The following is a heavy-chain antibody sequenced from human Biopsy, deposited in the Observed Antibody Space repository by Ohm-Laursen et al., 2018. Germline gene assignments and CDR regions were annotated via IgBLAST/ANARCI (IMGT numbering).Heavy chain of an antibody. CDR1: GDSINSSY. Sequence: GTLSLTCTVSGDSINSSYWSWLRQSPGMGLEWIGEINPSGGTNYNPSLAGRVSISLDTSKIHLALKLSSVTAADTAVYYCASVAGPRTDYYYSNMDVWGRGTTVTVSS. V-gene: IGHV4-34*01. D-gene: IGHD2-2*01. J-gene: IGHJ6*02. CDR2: INPSGGT. CDR3: ASVAGPRTDYYYSNMDV.